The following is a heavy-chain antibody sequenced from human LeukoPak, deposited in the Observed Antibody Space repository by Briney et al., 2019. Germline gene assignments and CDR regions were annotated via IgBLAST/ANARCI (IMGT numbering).Heavy chain of an antibody. CDR1: GGSFSGYY. CDR2: INHSGST. V-gene: IGHV4-34*01. D-gene: IGHD6-13*01. Sequence: SETLSLTRAVYGGSFSGYYWSWIRQPPGKGLEWIGEINHSGSTNYNPSLKSRVTISVDTSKNQFSLKLSSVTAADTAVYYCARGSRGAAGFDYWGQGTLVTVSS. CDR3: ARGSRGAAGFDY. J-gene: IGHJ4*02.